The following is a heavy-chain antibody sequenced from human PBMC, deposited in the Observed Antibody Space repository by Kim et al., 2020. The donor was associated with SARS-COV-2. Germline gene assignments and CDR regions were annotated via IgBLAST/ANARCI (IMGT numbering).Heavy chain of an antibody. CDR2: ISYDGSNK. D-gene: IGHD3-22*01. J-gene: IGHJ6*02. CDR1: GFTFSSYG. CDR3: AKEAGLDYYDSSGYCVDV. V-gene: IGHV3-30*18. Sequence: GGSLRLSCAASGFTFSSYGMHWVRQAPGKGLEWVAVISYDGSNKYYADSVKGRFTISRDNSKNTLYLQMNSLRAEDTAVYYCAKEAGLDYYDSSGYCVDVWGQAPTVTVS.